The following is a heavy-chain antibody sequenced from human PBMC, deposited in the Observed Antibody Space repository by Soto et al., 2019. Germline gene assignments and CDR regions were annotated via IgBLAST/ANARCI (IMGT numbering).Heavy chain of an antibody. CDR3: ARAPKVSGSPQTRPDF. CDR1: SGSFSGYY. D-gene: IGHD6-25*01. J-gene: IGHJ4*02. CDR2: ISQSGNT. Sequence: PSETLSLTCSIYSGSFSGYYWSWIRQPPGKGLEWIGEISQSGNTNYGPSLKSRVSISIDTSKKQFSLNLASVSAADTAVYYCARAPKVSGSPQTRPDFWGQGTLVTVSS. V-gene: IGHV4-34*01.